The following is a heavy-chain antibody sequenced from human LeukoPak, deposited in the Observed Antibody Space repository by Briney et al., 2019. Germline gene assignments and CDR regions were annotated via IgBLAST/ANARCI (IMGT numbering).Heavy chain of an antibody. Sequence: ASVKVSCKASGGTFSSYAISWARQAPGQGLEWMGRIIPIFGTANYAQKFQGRVTITTDESTSTAYMELSSLRSEDTAVYYCAWTNWNVQGAMWYWGQGTLVTVSS. D-gene: IGHD1-1*01. J-gene: IGHJ4*02. V-gene: IGHV1-69*05. CDR2: IIPIFGTA. CDR1: GGTFSSYA. CDR3: AWTNWNVQGAMWY.